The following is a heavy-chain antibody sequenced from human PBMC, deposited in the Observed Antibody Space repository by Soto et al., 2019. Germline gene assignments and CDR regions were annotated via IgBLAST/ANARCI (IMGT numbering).Heavy chain of an antibody. J-gene: IGHJ4*02. Sequence: XETLSLTCPVSGCSVSSYYWSWIRQPPGKGLEWIGYIYYSGTTNYNPSLKSRVAISVDTSKNPFSLNLRSVTAADTAIYYCARGYNGGWYLNDSWGQGTLVTVSS. CDR3: ARGYNGGWYLNDS. CDR1: GCSVSSYY. CDR2: IYYSGTT. D-gene: IGHD6-19*01. V-gene: IGHV4-59*02.